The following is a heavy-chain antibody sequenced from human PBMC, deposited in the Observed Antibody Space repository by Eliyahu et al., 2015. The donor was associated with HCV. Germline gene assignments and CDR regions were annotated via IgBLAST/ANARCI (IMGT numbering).Heavy chain of an antibody. D-gene: IGHD6-19*01. CDR3: ASGGGGIAVAGTGGWFDP. CDR1: GGSIPTYY. J-gene: IGHJ5*02. CDR2: IHYSGST. Sequence: QVQLQESGPGLVKPSETLSLTCTVXGGSIPTYYWSWIRQPPGKGLEWIGYIHYSGSTNYNPSLKSRVTISIDTSKNQFSLKLTSVTAADTAVYYCASGGGGIAVAGTGGWFDPWGQGTLVTVSS. V-gene: IGHV4-59*01.